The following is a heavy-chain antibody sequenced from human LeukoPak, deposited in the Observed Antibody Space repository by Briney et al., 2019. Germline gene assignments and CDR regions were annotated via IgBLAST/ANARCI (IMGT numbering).Heavy chain of an antibody. D-gene: IGHD3-9*01. V-gene: IGHV4-31*03. CDR3: ARDVRYFDWSYYYGMDV. CDR2: IYYSEST. CDR1: GVSISSGGYY. Sequence: SETLSLTCTVSGVSISSGGYYWSWIRQHPGKGLEWIGYIYYSESTYYNPSLKSRVTISVDTSKNQFSLKLSSVTAADTAVYYCARDVRYFDWSYYYGMDVWGQGTTVTVSS. J-gene: IGHJ6*02.